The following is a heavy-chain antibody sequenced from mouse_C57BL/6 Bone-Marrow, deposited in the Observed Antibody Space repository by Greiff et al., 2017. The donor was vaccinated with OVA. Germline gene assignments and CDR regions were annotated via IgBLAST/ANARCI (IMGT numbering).Heavy chain of an antibody. Sequence: EVKLMESGGGLVQPGGSLSLSCAASGFTFTDYYMSWVRQPPGKALEWLGFIRNKANGYTTEYSASVKGRFTISRDNSQSILYLQMNALIAEDSATYYCARYLAKVNYFDYWGQGTPPQVSS. CDR1: GFTFTDYY. D-gene: IGHD2-1*01. CDR2: IRNKANGYTT. J-gene: IGHJ2*01. V-gene: IGHV7-3*01. CDR3: ARYLAKVNYFDY.